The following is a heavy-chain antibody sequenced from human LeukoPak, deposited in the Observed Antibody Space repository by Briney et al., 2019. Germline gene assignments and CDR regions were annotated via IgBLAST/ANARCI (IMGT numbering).Heavy chain of an antibody. V-gene: IGHV3-66*02. J-gene: IGHJ4*02. Sequence: GGSLRLSCAASGFTVSSNYMSWVRQAPGKGLEWVSVIYSGGSTYYADSVKGRFTISRDNSKNTLYLQMNRLRAEDTAVYYCARGPRATTVTGYWGQGTLVTVSS. CDR1: GFTVSSNY. CDR2: IYSGGST. CDR3: ARGPRATTVTGY. D-gene: IGHD4-11*01.